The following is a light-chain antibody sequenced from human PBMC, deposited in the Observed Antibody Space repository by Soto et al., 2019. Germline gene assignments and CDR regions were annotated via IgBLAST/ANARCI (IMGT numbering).Light chain of an antibody. CDR2: AAS. Sequence: DIQITQSPSSLSASVGDRVTISCRASQSISTYLNWYQQKPGKAPRLLIYAASSVQSGVPPRFSGSGSGTDFTLTISSLRPEDIATYFCQQSSSAPPWTFGQGTKVDIK. V-gene: IGKV1-39*01. CDR3: QQSSSAPPWT. J-gene: IGKJ1*01. CDR1: QSISTY.